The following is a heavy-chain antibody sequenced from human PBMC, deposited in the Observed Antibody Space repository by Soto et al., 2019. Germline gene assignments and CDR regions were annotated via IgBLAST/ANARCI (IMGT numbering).Heavy chain of an antibody. J-gene: IGHJ4*02. CDR1: GYIFINYW. CDR3: ARLTTVVTLFDY. Sequence: GESLKISFNSSGYIFINYWISWLRQMPGKGLEPMGKFDPSDSYTTYIPSFQDHFTISANKLISTAYLQWRRLRASDTAMSYCARLTTVVTLFDYWGQGTLVTLSS. D-gene: IGHD4-17*01. V-gene: IGHV5-10-1*01. CDR2: FDPSDSYT.